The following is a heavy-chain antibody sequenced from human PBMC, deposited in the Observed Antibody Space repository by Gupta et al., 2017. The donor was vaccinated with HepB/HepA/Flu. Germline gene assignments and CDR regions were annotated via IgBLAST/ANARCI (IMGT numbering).Heavy chain of an antibody. Sequence: QITLKESGPTLVKPTQTLTLTCTFSGFSLSSSGVGVGWIRQPPGKALEWLALIDWNDDKNYNPARKSRLTITKETAKNQVVLTMTKMDPVETAKYYCAHKRRAAGGPPFDNGGQGTMVTVYS. J-gene: IGHJ4*02. CDR3: AHKRRAAGGPPFDN. CDR2: IDWNDDK. CDR1: GFSLSSSGVG. V-gene: IGHV2-5*01. D-gene: IGHD6-13*01.